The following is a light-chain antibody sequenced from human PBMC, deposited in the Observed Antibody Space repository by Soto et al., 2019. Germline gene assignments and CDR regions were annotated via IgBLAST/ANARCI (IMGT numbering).Light chain of an antibody. CDR1: SSDVGGYNY. V-gene: IGLV2-14*01. CDR2: EVS. CDR3: QSYDRSLSGSV. Sequence: LTQPASVSGSPGQSITISCTGTSSDVGGYNYVSWYQQHPGKAPKLMIYEVSNRPSGVSNRFSGSKSGNTASLTISGLQAEDEADYYCQSYDRSLSGSVFGAGTKVTVL. J-gene: IGLJ1*01.